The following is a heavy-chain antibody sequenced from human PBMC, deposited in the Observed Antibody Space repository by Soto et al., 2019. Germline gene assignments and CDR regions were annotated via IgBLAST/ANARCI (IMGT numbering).Heavy chain of an antibody. V-gene: IGHV3-23*01. CDR3: AKDPLLTHYYDSSGYP. Sequence: GGSLRLSCAASGFTFSSYAMSWVRQAPGKGLEWVSAISGSGGSIYYADSVKGRFTISRDNSKNTLYLQMNSLRAEDTAVYYCAKDPLLTHYYDSSGYPLGQGTLVTVSS. CDR1: GFTFSSYA. CDR2: ISGSGGSI. D-gene: IGHD3-22*01. J-gene: IGHJ5*02.